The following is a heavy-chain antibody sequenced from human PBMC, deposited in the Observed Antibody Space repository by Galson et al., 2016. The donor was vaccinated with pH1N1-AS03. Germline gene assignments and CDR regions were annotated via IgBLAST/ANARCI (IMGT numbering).Heavy chain of an antibody. D-gene: IGHD3-10*01. CDR2: IYYTGNT. V-gene: IGHV4-59*01. CDR1: GGSITSYY. J-gene: IGHJ4*02. CDR3: AREGGSYLSH. Sequence: ETLSLTCTVSGGSITSYYWSWIRQTPEKGLEWLGYIYYTGNTDTNPSLRSRIALSVDTSKNQFSLNLSSVTAADTAVYYCAREGGSYLSHWGQGTLVTVSS.